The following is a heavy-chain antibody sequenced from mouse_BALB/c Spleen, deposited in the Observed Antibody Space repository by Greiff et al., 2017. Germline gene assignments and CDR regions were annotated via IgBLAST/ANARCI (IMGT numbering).Heavy chain of an antibody. CDR2: ISSGGSYS. CDR1: GFTFSSYA. Sequence: EVKLVESGGGLVKPGGSLKLSCAASGFTFSSYAMSWVRQTPEKRLEWVATISSGGSYSYYPDSVKGRFTISRDNAKNTLYLQMSSLRSEDTAMYYCARGNYYGSSTDYAMDYWGQGTSVTVSS. D-gene: IGHD1-1*01. V-gene: IGHV5-9-3*01. CDR3: ARGNYYGSSTDYAMDY. J-gene: IGHJ4*01.